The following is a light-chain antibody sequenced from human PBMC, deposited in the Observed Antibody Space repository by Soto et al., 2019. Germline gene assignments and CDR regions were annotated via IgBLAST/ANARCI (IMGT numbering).Light chain of an antibody. J-gene: IGKJ3*01. CDR3: QQYETYSGT. CDR1: QIINTW. CDR2: RAS. Sequence: DIQMTQSPSSLSASVGDRVTITCRASQIINTWLAWYQQKPGKAPKLLIYRASNLVNGGPSRFSGSGSGTEFTLTISSLQPDDFSIYYCQQYETYSGTFGPGTKVDL. V-gene: IGKV1-5*03.